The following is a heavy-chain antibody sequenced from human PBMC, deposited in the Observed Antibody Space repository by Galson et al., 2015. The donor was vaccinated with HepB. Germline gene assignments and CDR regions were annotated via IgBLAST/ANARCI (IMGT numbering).Heavy chain of an antibody. J-gene: IGHJ6*02. V-gene: IGHV3-7*03. Sequence: SLRLSCAASGFTFSSYWMSWVRQAPGKGLEWVANIKQDGSEKCYVDSVKGRFTISRDNAKNSLYLQMNSLRAEDTAVYYCARFLLQEGSNYYYYGMDVWGQGTTVTVSS. CDR2: IKQDGSEK. CDR3: ARFLLQEGSNYYYYGMDV. D-gene: IGHD5-24*01. CDR1: GFTFSSYW.